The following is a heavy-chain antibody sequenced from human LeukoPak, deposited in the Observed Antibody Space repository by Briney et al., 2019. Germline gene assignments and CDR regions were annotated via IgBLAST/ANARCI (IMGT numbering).Heavy chain of an antibody. CDR2: IIPILGIA. V-gene: IGHV1-69*04. Sequence: GASVKVSCKASAGTFSSYAISWVRQAPGQGLEWMGRIIPILGIANYAQKFQGRVTTTADKSTSTAYMELSSLRSEDTAVYYCARREDGTTGNGLLLDVWGQGTTVTVPS. D-gene: IGHD1-1*01. CDR1: AGTFSSYA. CDR3: ARREDGTTGNGLLLDV. J-gene: IGHJ6*02.